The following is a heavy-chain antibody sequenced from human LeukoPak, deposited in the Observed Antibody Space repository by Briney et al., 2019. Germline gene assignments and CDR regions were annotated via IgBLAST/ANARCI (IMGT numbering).Heavy chain of an antibody. CDR1: GFTFSDYY. CDR2: ISSGSSYT. V-gene: IGHV3-11*05. CDR3: ARGGGSYYYGSEY. D-gene: IGHD3-10*01. J-gene: IGHJ4*02. Sequence: GGSLRLSCAASGFTFSDYYMSWIRQAPGKGLEWVSYISSGSSYTNYADSVKGRFTISRDNAKNSLYLQMNSLRAEDTAVYYCARGGGSYYYGSEYWGQGTLVTVSS.